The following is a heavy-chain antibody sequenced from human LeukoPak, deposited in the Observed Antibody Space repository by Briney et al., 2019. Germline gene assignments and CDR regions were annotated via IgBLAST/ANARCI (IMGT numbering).Heavy chain of an antibody. CDR3: ARMTPYYYDSSGYYPVFDY. CDR2: IYTSGST. J-gene: IGHJ4*02. V-gene: IGHV4-4*09. Sequence: ASETLSLTCTVSGGSISSYYWSWIRQPPGKGLEWIGYIYTSGSTNYNPSLKSRVTISVDTSKNQFSLKLSFVTAADTAVYYCARMTPYYYDSSGYYPVFDYWGQGTLVTVSS. CDR1: GGSISSYY. D-gene: IGHD3-22*01.